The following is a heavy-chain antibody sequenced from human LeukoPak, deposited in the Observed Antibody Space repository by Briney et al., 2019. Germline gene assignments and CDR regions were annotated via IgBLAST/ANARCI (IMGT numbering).Heavy chain of an antibody. CDR2: INPSGGST. CDR3: ARSAGYQLLEGYCYYMDV. Sequence: ASVKVSCKASGYTFTSYYMHWVRQAPGQGLEWMGIINPSGGSTSYAQKFQGRVTMTRDTSTSTVYMELSSLRSEDTAVYYCARSAGYQLLEGYCYYMDVWGKGTTVTVSS. D-gene: IGHD2-2*01. J-gene: IGHJ6*03. CDR1: GYTFTSYY. V-gene: IGHV1-46*01.